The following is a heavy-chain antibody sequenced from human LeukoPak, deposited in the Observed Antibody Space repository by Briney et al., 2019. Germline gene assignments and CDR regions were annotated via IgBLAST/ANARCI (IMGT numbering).Heavy chain of an antibody. CDR3: AKVSGYYLNSYYFDY. CDR2: ISGSGGST. D-gene: IGHD3-22*01. CDR1: GFTFSSYA. V-gene: IGHV3-23*01. Sequence: PGGSLRLSCAASGFTFSSYAMSWVRQAPGKGLEWVSAISGSGGSTYYADSVKGRFTISRDTSKKTMYLQMNSLRAEDTAVYYCAKVSGYYLNSYYFDYWGQGTQVTVSS. J-gene: IGHJ4*02.